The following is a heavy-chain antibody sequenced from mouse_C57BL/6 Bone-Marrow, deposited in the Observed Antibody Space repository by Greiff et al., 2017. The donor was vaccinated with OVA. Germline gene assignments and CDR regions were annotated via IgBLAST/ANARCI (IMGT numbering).Heavy chain of an antibody. CDR3: ASYYDYLWFAY. CDR1: GYAFTNYL. Sequence: QVQLQQSGAELVRPGTSVKVSCKASGYAFTNYLIEWVKQRPGPGLEWIGVINPGSGGTNYNEKFKGKATLTADKSSSTAYMQLSSLTSEDSAVYVCASYYDYLWFAYWGQGTLVTVSA. D-gene: IGHD2-4*01. V-gene: IGHV1-54*01. CDR2: INPGSGGT. J-gene: IGHJ3*01.